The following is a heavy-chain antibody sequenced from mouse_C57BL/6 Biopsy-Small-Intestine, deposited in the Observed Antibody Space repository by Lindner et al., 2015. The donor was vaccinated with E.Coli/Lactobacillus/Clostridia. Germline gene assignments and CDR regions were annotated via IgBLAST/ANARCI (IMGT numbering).Heavy chain of an antibody. CDR3: ARDWYVRSNWYFDL. Sequence: SVKVSCKASGYTFTNYGLSWVRQAPGQGLEWMGWISAHSANTEYAQKFQGRLTLTIDTPTNTAYMELRSLRSDDTAVYFCARDWYVRSNWYFDLWGRGTLVTVSS. V-gene: IGHV1-84*02. CDR2: ISAHSANT. D-gene: IGHD1-1*02. CDR1: GYTFTNYG. J-gene: IGHJ1*01.